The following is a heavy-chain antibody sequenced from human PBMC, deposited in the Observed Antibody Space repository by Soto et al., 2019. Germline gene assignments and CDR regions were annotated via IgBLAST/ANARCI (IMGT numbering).Heavy chain of an antibody. Sequence: WTWIRQPPGRGLEWIGHIYHTGSTYYNPSLKSRVTMSVETSKNQFSLKLSSVTAADTAVYYCVRDRGYFFDYWGQGTLVTVSS. J-gene: IGHJ4*02. V-gene: IGHV4-30-2*01. D-gene: IGHD3-22*01. CDR2: IYHTGST. CDR3: VRDRGYFFDY.